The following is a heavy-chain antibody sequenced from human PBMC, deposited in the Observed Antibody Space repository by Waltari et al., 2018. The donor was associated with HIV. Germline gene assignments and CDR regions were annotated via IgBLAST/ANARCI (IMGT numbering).Heavy chain of an antibody. D-gene: IGHD3-22*01. CDR1: GYTFTSYH. J-gene: IGHJ4*02. V-gene: IGHV1-46*01. Sequence: QVQLVQSGAEVKKPGASVKVSCKASGYTFTSYHIHWVRQAPGQGLEWMGIINPSGGSRSYPQKFQGRVTMTRDTSTSTVYMELSSLRSDDTAVYYCAREDNSGYSYSLDYWGQGTLVTVSS. CDR3: AREDNSGYSYSLDY. CDR2: INPSGGSR.